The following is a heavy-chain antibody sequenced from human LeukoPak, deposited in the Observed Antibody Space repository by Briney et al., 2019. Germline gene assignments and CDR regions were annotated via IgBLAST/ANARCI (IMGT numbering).Heavy chain of an antibody. Sequence: GASVKVSCKASGYTFTSYYMHWVRQAPGQGLEWMGWINPNSGGTNYAQKFQGRVTMTRDTSISTAYMELSRLRSDDTAVYYCARQRWTYYYDSSGYSGWGQGTLATVSS. D-gene: IGHD3-22*01. CDR3: ARQRWTYYYDSSGYSG. V-gene: IGHV1-2*02. J-gene: IGHJ4*02. CDR2: INPNSGGT. CDR1: GYTFTSYY.